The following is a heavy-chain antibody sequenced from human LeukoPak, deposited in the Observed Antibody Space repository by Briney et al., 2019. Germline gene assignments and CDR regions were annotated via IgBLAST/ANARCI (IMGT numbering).Heavy chain of an antibody. V-gene: IGHV4-30-2*01. CDR2: IYHSGST. Sequence: SETLSLTCSVSGGSMSSYYWSWIRRPPGKGLEWIGYIYHSGSTYYNPSLKSRVTISVDRSKNQFSLKLSSVTAADTAVYYCARSGYPDAFDIWGQGTMVTVSS. J-gene: IGHJ3*02. CDR1: GGSMSSYY. D-gene: IGHD2-15*01. CDR3: ARSGYPDAFDI.